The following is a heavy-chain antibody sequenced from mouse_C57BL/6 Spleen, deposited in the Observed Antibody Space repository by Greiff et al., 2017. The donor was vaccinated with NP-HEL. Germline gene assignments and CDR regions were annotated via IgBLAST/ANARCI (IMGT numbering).Heavy chain of an antibody. D-gene: IGHD2-4*01. Sequence: EVQRVESGGGLVKPEGSLKLSCAASGFTFSSYAMSWVRQTPEKRLEWVATISDGGSYTYYPDNVKGRFTISRDNAKNNLYLQMSHLKSEDTAMYYCAREHMITTGRGYAMDYWGQGTSVTVSS. CDR2: ISDGGSYT. CDR3: AREHMITTGRGYAMDY. CDR1: GFTFSSYA. J-gene: IGHJ4*01. V-gene: IGHV5-4*01.